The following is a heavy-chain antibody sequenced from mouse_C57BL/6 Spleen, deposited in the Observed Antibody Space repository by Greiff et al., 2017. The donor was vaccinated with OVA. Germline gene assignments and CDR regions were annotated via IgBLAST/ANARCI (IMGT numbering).Heavy chain of an antibody. CDR2: IYPRSGNT. V-gene: IGHV1-81*01. D-gene: IGHD2-3*01. CDR3: ARYHDGYYFDY. Sequence: VQLVESGAELARPGASVKLSCKASGYTFTSYGISWVKQRTGQGLEWIGEIYPRSGNTYYNEKFKGKATLTADKSSSTAYMELRSLTSEDSAVYFCARYHDGYYFDYWGQGTTLTVSS. CDR1: GYTFTSYG. J-gene: IGHJ2*01.